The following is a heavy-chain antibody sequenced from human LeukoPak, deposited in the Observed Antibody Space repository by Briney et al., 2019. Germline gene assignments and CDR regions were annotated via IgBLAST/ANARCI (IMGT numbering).Heavy chain of an antibody. V-gene: IGHV4-4*02. CDR2: IYHSGST. D-gene: IGHD1-26*01. J-gene: IGHJ3*02. Sequence: PSETLSLTCAVSGGSISSSNWWSWVRQPPGKGLDWIGEIYHSGSTNYNPSLKSRVTISVDKSKNQFSLKLSSVTAADTAVYYCARGGGSRGYDAFDIWGQGTMVTVSS. CDR3: ARGGGSRGYDAFDI. CDR1: GGSISSSNW.